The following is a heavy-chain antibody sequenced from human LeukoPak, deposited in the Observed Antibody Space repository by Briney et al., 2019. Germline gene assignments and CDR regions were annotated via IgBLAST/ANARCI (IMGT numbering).Heavy chain of an antibody. CDR1: GGSISSGDYY. D-gene: IGHD4-11*01. CDR3: ARNTVTPTLFDY. CDR2: IYYSGST. J-gene: IGHJ4*02. V-gene: IGHV4-30-4*01. Sequence: SGTLSLTCTVSGGSISSGDYYWSWIRQPPGKGLEWIGYIYYSGSTYYNPSLKSRVTISVDTSKNQFSLKLSSMTAADTAVYYCARNTVTPTLFDYWGQGTLVTVSS.